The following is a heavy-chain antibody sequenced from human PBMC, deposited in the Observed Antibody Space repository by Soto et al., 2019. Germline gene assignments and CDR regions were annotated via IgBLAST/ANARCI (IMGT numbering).Heavy chain of an antibody. V-gene: IGHV1-18*01. CDR1: GYTFASYG. Sequence: GASVKVSCKASGYTFASYGISWVRQAPGRGLEWMGWISAYNGNTNYAQKLQGRVTMTTDTSTSTAYMELRSLRSDDTAVYYCAREVSASIAAAGTWFDPWGQGTLVTVSS. D-gene: IGHD6-13*01. CDR3: AREVSASIAAAGTWFDP. J-gene: IGHJ5*02. CDR2: ISAYNGNT.